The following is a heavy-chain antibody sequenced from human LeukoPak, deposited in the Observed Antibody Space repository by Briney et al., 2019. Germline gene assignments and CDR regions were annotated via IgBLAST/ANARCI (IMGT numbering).Heavy chain of an antibody. J-gene: IGHJ4*02. CDR2: IDYSGTT. CDR1: GDSISNYY. Sequence: KSSETLSLTCTVSGDSISNYYWSWIRRSPGKGLEWIGDIDYSGTTNYNPSLKSRVTMSIDKSKNQFSLKLNSLTAADTAVYHCARETYYYDSIYFDYWGQGTLVTVSS. CDR3: ARETYYYDSIYFDY. V-gene: IGHV4-59*01. D-gene: IGHD3-22*01.